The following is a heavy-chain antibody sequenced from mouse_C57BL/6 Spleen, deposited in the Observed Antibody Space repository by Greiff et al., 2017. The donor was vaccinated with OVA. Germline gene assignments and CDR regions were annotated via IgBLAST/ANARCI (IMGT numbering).Heavy chain of an antibody. D-gene: IGHD1-1*01. CDR1: GYSITSGYD. CDR3: ASEYYGSRSFDV. J-gene: IGHJ1*03. V-gene: IGHV3-1*01. CDR2: ISYSGST. Sequence: EVMLVESGPGMVKPSQSLSLTCTVTGYSITSGYDWHWIRHFPGNKLEWMGYISYSGSTNYNPSLKSRISITHDTSKNHFFLKLNSVTTEDTATYYCASEYYGSRSFDVWGTGTTVTVSS.